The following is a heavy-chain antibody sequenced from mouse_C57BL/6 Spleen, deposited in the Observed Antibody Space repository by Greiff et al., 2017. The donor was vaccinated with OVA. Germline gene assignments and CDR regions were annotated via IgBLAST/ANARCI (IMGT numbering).Heavy chain of an antibody. J-gene: IGHJ3*01. D-gene: IGHD2-3*01. Sequence: EVKLVESGGDLVKPGGSLKLSCAASGFTFSSYGMSWVRQTPDKRLEWVATISSGGSYTYYPDSVKGRFTISRDNAKNTLYLQMSSLKSEDTAMYYCASQIYDGYYEGFAYWGQGTLVTVSA. CDR2: ISSGGSYT. CDR3: ASQIYDGYYEGFAY. CDR1: GFTFSSYG. V-gene: IGHV5-6*02.